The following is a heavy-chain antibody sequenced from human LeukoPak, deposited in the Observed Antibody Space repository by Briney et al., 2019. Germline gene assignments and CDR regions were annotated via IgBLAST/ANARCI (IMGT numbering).Heavy chain of an antibody. CDR1: GFTFSSYW. V-gene: IGHV3-74*01. CDR3: AKSLESTNYYYHMDV. Sequence: GGSLRLSCAASGFTFSSYWMHWVRQAPGKGLVWVSRIISDGSITTYADSVKGRFTISRDNAKNTLYLQTNSLRAEDTAVYYCAKSLESTNYYYHMDVWGKGTTVTISS. D-gene: IGHD2-2*01. CDR2: IISDGSIT. J-gene: IGHJ6*03.